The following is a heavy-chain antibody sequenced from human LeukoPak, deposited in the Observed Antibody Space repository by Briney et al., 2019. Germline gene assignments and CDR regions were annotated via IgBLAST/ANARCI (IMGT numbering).Heavy chain of an antibody. Sequence: RPGGSLRLSCAASGFTFDDYGMSWVRQAPGKGLEWVSGINWNGGSTGYADSVKGRFTISRDNAKNSLYLQTNSLRAEDTAVYYCARGYQEGLLWFGESWDYWGQGTLVTVSS. J-gene: IGHJ4*02. D-gene: IGHD3-10*01. V-gene: IGHV3-20*04. CDR3: ARGYQEGLLWFGESWDY. CDR1: GFTFDDYG. CDR2: INWNGGST.